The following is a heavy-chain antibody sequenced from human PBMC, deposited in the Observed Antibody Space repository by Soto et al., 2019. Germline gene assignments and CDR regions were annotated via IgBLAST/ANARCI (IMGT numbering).Heavy chain of an antibody. Sequence: EVQLVESGGGLVQPGGSLRLSCVASGFPFSSYEMNWVRQAPGKGLEWVAYISTRGNPIYYADSVKGRFTISRDDAKNSLYLQMNSLSAEDSAVYYCARDTIAIYGDDLDYWGQGALVTVSP. J-gene: IGHJ4*02. CDR1: GFPFSSYE. CDR2: ISTRGNPI. V-gene: IGHV3-48*03. D-gene: IGHD4-17*01. CDR3: ARDTIAIYGDDLDY.